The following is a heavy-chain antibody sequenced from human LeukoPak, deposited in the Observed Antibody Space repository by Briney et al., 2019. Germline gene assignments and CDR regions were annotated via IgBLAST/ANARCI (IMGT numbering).Heavy chain of an antibody. Sequence: SETLSLTCTVSGGSISSGSYYWSWIRQPAGKGLEWIGRIYSNGSSGYNPSLKSRVTISLDTSKNQFSLKLTSVTAADTAVYYCARRNYYDQWFDPWGQGTLVTVSS. CDR1: GGSISSGSYY. V-gene: IGHV4-61*02. J-gene: IGHJ5*02. D-gene: IGHD3-22*01. CDR2: IYSNGSS. CDR3: ARRNYYDQWFDP.